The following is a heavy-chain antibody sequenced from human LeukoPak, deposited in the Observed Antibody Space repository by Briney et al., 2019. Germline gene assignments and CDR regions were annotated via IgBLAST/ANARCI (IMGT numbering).Heavy chain of an antibody. D-gene: IGHD4-11*01. CDR2: IKHDGSEK. CDR3: ARESDHSNYPGTFDH. V-gene: IGHV3-7*01. Sequence: PGGSLRLSCAAFGFTFSRYWMSWVRQAPGKRLEWVANIKHDGSEKYYVDSVKGRFTISRDNAKNSLSLQMNSLRVEDTALYYWARESDHSNYPGTFDHWGPGTLVAVSS. J-gene: IGHJ4*02. CDR1: GFTFSRYW.